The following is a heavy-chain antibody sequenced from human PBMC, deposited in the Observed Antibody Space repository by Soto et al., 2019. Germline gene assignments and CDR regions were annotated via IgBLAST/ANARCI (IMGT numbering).Heavy chain of an antibody. V-gene: IGHV1-3*01. Sequence: ASVKVSCKASGYTFTSYAMRWVRQAPGQRLEWMGWINAGNGNTKYSQKFQGRVTITRDTSASTAYMELSSLRSEDTAVYYCARENNYGWSHDYWGQGTLVTVSS. J-gene: IGHJ4*02. CDR3: ARENNYGWSHDY. CDR2: INAGNGNT. D-gene: IGHD4-17*01. CDR1: GYTFTSYA.